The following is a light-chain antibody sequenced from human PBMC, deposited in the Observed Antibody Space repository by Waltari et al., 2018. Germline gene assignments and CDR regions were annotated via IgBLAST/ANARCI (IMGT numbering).Light chain of an antibody. CDR3: HSRDTISTRV. Sequence: SSELTQDPAVSVALGQTVRITCQGDSLRRYYASWYQQRPGQPPRLVLYGQDNRPSGRPDRFSGSTSGDTASLTITGAQAEDEADYYCHSRDTISTRVFGGGTRLTV. CDR2: GQD. J-gene: IGLJ3*02. CDR1: SLRRYY. V-gene: IGLV3-19*01.